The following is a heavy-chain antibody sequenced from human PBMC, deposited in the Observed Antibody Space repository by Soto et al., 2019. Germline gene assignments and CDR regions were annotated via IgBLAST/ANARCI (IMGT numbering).Heavy chain of an antibody. Sequence: SQTLSLTCGISGDSVSSTSAAWNWIRQSPSRGLEWLGRTYYRSKWYNDYAVSVKSRISINPDTSKNQFSLQLNSVTPEDTAVYYCARAHSNSWDYFRGMDVWGQGTTVPVSS. J-gene: IGHJ6*02. D-gene: IGHD6-13*01. V-gene: IGHV6-1*01. CDR2: TYYRSKWYN. CDR3: ARAHSNSWDYFRGMDV. CDR1: GDSVSSTSAA.